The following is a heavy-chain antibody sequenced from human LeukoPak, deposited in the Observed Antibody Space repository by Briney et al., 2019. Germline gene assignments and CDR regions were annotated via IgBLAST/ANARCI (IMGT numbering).Heavy chain of an antibody. CDR3: ASLTYYYDGSGYYYLDYFDY. V-gene: IGHV4-34*01. D-gene: IGHD3-22*01. J-gene: IGHJ4*02. CDR2: INHSGSS. CDR1: GGSISSYY. Sequence: SDTLSLTCTVSGGSISSYYWSWIRQPPGKGLEWIGEINHSGSSNYNPSLKSRVTISVDTSKNQFSLKLSSVTAADTAVYYCASLTYYYDGSGYYYLDYFDYWGQGTLVTVSS.